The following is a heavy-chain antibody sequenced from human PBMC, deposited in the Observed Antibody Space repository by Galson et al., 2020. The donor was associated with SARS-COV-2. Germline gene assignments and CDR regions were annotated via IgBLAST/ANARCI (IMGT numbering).Heavy chain of an antibody. CDR2: IYHSGST. J-gene: IGHJ4*02. CDR3: ARVGGLTVSPY. Sequence: SETLSLTCTVSGYSISSGYYWGWIRQPPGKGREGIGSIYHSGSTYYNPSLKSRVTISVDTSKNQFSLKLSSVTAADTAVYYCARVGGLTVSPYWGQGTLVTVSS. CDR1: GYSISSGYY. V-gene: IGHV4-38-2*02. D-gene: IGHD4-17*01.